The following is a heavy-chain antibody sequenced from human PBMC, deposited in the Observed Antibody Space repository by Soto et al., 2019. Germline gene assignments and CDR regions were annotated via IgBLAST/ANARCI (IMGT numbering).Heavy chain of an antibody. V-gene: IGHV3-53*01. Sequence: EVQVVESGGGLIQPGGSLRLSCEVSGFSVTANYMSWVRQAPGKGLEWVSVIYSGGSTYYIDSVKGRFSISRDISKNTLYLQMNSQRAEDTAVYYCPGYGYWGQGTLVTVSS. CDR1: GFSVTANY. D-gene: IGHD5-12*01. CDR3: PGYGY. J-gene: IGHJ4*02. CDR2: IYSGGST.